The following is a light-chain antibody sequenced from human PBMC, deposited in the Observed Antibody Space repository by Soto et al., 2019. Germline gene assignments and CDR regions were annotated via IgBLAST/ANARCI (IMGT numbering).Light chain of an antibody. J-gene: IGKJ1*01. Sequence: GGTVTIPCRASQSISSWLAWYQQKPGKAPKLLISDASTLESGVPSRFSGSGSVTEFTLAIASLQHDDFATYYCQQYKDYTYTFGQGTKVDI. CDR1: QSISSW. CDR2: DAS. V-gene: IGKV1-5*01. CDR3: QQYKDYTYT.